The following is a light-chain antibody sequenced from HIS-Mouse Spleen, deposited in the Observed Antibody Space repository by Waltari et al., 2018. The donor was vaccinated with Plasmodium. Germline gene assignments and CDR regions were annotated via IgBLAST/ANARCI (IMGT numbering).Light chain of an antibody. CDR2: RDS. Sequence: SYELTQPLSVSVALGQTASTTCGGNNIGSKDVHWYQQKPGQAPVLVIYRDSNRPSGIPERFSGSNSGNTATLTISRAQAGDEADYYCQVWDSSTVFGGGTKLTVL. V-gene: IGLV3-9*01. CDR1: NIGSKD. J-gene: IGLJ3*02. CDR3: QVWDSSTV.